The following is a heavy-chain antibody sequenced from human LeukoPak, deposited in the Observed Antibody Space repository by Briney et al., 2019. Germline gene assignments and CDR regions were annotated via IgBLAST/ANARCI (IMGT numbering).Heavy chain of an antibody. J-gene: IGHJ6*03. V-gene: IGHV3-48*03. CDR1: GFTFSSYE. CDR2: ISSSGSTI. Sequence: GGSLRLSCAASGFTFSSYEMNWVRQAPGKGLEWVSYISSSGSTIYYADSVKGRFTISRDNAKNSLYLQMNSLRAEDMALYYCAKGGDYYYYYYMDVWGKGTTVTVSS. CDR3: AKGGDYYYYYYMDV.